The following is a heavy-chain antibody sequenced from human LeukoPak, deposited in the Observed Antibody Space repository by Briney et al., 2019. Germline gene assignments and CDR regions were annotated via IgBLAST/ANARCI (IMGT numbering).Heavy chain of an antibody. J-gene: IGHJ5*02. V-gene: IGHV3-30*03. CDR1: GFTFTRNC. CDR2: IPHDGSNA. Sequence: PGGSLRLSCVASGFTFTRNCMHWVRQAPGKGLEWVAAIPHDGSNALYADSVKGRFTISRDDSKNTQYLQMNSLRIEDSAMYYCATGSDYYYASWGRGALVTLSS. CDR3: ATGSDYYYAS. D-gene: IGHD3-3*01.